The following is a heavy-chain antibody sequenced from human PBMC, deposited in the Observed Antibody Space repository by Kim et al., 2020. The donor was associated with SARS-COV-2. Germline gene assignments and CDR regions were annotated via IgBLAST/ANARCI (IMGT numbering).Heavy chain of an antibody. CDR2: IYYSGST. D-gene: IGHD3-3*01. J-gene: IGHJ4*02. CDR3: ARDLSIFGVVMPDY. Sequence: SETLSLTCTVSGGSISSGGYYWSWIRQHPGKGLEWIGYIYYSGSTYYNPSLKSRVTISVDTSKNQFSLKLSSVTAADTAVYYCARDLSIFGVVMPDYWGQGTLVTVSS. CDR1: GGSISSGGYY. V-gene: IGHV4-31*03.